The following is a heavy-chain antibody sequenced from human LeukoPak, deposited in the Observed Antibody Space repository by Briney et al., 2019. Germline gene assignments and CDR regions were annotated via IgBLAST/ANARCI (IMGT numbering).Heavy chain of an antibody. CDR2: IYDSGTT. D-gene: IGHD3-10*01. CDR3: ARIQGWTYYGSGSQT. Sequence: TSETLSLTCTVSGGSISSYYWSWIRQPPGKGLEWIGYIYDSGTTNYNPSLKSRVTISVDTSKNQFSLKLTSVTAADTAVYYCARIQGWTYYGSGSQTWGQGTMVTVSS. V-gene: IGHV4-59*01. CDR1: GGSISSYY. J-gene: IGHJ3*01.